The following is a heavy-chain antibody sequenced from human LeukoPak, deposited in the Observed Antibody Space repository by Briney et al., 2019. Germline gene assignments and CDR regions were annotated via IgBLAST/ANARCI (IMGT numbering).Heavy chain of an antibody. CDR3: ARGGPLWFGELSYFDY. CDR2: IYHSGST. Sequence: SQTPSLTCAVSGGSISSGGYSWSWIRQPPGKGLEWIGYIYHSGSTYYNPSLKSRVTISVDRSKNQFSLKLSSVTAADTAVYYCARGGPLWFGELSYFDYWGQGTLVTVSS. CDR1: GGSISSGGYS. V-gene: IGHV4-30-2*01. D-gene: IGHD3-10*01. J-gene: IGHJ4*02.